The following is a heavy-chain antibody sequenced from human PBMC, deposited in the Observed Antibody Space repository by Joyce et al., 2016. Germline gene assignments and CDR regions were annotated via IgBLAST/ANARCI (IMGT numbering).Heavy chain of an antibody. CDR2: INADDGNP. D-gene: IGHD5-12*01. V-gene: IGHV1-3*01. CDR3: AREGTDDGCDLDY. Sequence: QVQLVQSGAEAKKPGASVKVSCKASGYTFTTHVIHWVRQAPGQTLEWMGWINADDGNPRYSQTFQGRVTITRDTYANVVYMELSSLRSEDTAVYYCAREGTDDGCDLDYWGQGTLVTVSS. J-gene: IGHJ4*02. CDR1: GYTFTTHV.